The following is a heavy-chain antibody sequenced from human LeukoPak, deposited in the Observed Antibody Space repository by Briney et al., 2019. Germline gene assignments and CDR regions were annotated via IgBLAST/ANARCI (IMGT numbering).Heavy chain of an antibody. J-gene: IGHJ6*03. D-gene: IGHD6-19*01. CDR3: ARGWDSSGWYDYYYMDV. Sequence: ASVKVSCKASVYIFTSYGISWVRQAPGQGLDWMGWISGYNGNTHSAQKLQGRVTMTTDTSTSTAYMELRSLRSDDTAVYYCARGWDSSGWYDYYYMDVWGKGTTVTVSS. CDR1: VYIFTSYG. CDR2: ISGYNGNT. V-gene: IGHV1-18*01.